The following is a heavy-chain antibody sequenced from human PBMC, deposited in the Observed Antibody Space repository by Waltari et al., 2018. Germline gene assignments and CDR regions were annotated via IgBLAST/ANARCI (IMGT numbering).Heavy chain of an antibody. J-gene: IGHJ5*02. CDR2: IYYSGST. Sequence: QVQLQESGPGLVKPSETLSLTCTVSGGSISSYYWSWIRQPPGKGLEWIGYIYYSGSTNYSPSLKSRVTISVDTSKNQFSLKLSSVTAADTAVYYCARGPYSSGGYDRAARWFDPWGQGTLVTVSS. CDR1: GGSISSYY. D-gene: IGHD5-12*01. CDR3: ARGPYSSGGYDRAARWFDP. V-gene: IGHV4-59*01.